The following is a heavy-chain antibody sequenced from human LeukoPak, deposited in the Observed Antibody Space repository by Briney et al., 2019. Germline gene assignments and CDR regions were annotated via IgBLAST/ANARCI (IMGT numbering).Heavy chain of an antibody. V-gene: IGHV3-74*01. CDR3: ARSFFQWNYGSCLDS. CDR1: GFTFSNAW. CDR2: IKSDGST. J-gene: IGHJ4*02. Sequence: GGSLRLSCAASGFTFSNAWMHWVRQAPGKGLVWVSLIKSDGSTIYADSVKGRFTISRDNAKSTVYLQMNSLRPEDTAVYSCARSFFQWNYGSCLDSWGQGTLVTVSS. D-gene: IGHD1-7*01.